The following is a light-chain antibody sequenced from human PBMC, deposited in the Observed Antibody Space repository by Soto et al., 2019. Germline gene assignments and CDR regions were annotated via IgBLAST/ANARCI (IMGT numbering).Light chain of an antibody. J-gene: IGKJ4*01. CDR3: QQFSSYPLT. V-gene: IGKV3D-15*01. CDR1: QSVSSN. Sequence: IVLTQSPSTLSVSPGERATLSCRASQSVSSNLAWHQQRPGQAPRLLIYGASTRATGVPARFSGGGSGTDFILTISRLEPEDFAVYYCQQFSSYPLTFGGGTKVDIK. CDR2: GAS.